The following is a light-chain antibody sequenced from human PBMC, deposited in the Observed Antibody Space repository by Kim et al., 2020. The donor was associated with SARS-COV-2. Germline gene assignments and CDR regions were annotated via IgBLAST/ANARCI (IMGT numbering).Light chain of an antibody. Sequence: EIIMTQSPATLSVSPGESATLYCRASQTINTALAWYQQKPGQTPRLLIYGASTRAPGLSARFSGSGSVTEFTLTISSLQSEDFAVYYCQHYTTWHWTFGQGTKVDIK. J-gene: IGKJ1*01. CDR2: GAS. V-gene: IGKV3-15*01. CDR1: QTINTA. CDR3: QHYTTWHWT.